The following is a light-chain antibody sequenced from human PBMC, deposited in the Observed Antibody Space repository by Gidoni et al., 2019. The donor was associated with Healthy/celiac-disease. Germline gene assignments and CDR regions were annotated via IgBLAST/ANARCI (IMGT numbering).Light chain of an antibody. CDR1: QSVLYSSNNKNY. CDR2: WAS. CDR3: QQYYSTPLT. J-gene: IGKJ4*01. V-gene: IGKV4-1*01. Sequence: DIVMTQSPDSLAVSPGERASINCKASQSVLYSSNNKNYLAWYQQKPGQPPKLLIYWASTRESGVPDRFSGSGSGTVFTLTISSLQAEDVAVYYCQQYYSTPLTFGGGTKVEIK.